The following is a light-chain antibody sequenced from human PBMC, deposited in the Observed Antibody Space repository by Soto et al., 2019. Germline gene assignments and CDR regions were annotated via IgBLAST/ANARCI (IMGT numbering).Light chain of an antibody. J-gene: IGLJ2*01. CDR1: SSDVGGYNY. Sequence: QSALTQPASVSGSPGQSITISCTGTSSDVGGYNYVSWYQQHPGKAPKLMIYDVSNRPSGVSNRFSGSKSGHAASLTISRLQAEHKAGYYCSPYARSSTLNVVFGGWNKLTV. CDR2: DVS. V-gene: IGLV2-14*01. CDR3: SPYARSSTLNVV.